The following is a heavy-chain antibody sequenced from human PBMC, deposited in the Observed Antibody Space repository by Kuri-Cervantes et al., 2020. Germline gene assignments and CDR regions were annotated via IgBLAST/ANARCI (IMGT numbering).Heavy chain of an antibody. Sequence: SVKVSCKASGGTFSSYAISWVRQAPGQGLEWMEGIIPIFGTANYAQKFQGRVTITADESTSTAYMELSSLRSEDTAVYYCARAPPETYCSSTSCYEYYYYYYMDVWGKGTTVTVSS. CDR3: ARAPPETYCSSTSCYEYYYYYYMDV. J-gene: IGHJ6*03. V-gene: IGHV1-69*13. D-gene: IGHD2-2*01. CDR2: IIPIFGTA. CDR1: GGTFSSYA.